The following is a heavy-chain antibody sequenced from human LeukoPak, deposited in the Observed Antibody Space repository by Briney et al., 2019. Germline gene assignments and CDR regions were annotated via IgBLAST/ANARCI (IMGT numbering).Heavy chain of an antibody. CDR3: ARNDYGGTDAFDI. V-gene: IGHV1-8*01. D-gene: IGHD4-17*01. Sequence: ASVKVSCKASGYTFTSYDINWVRQATGQGLEWMGWMNPNSGNTGFAQKFQGRVTMTRTTSISTAYMELSSLRSEDTAVYYCARNDYGGTDAFDIWGQGTMVTVSS. J-gene: IGHJ3*02. CDR1: GYTFTSYD. CDR2: MNPNSGNT.